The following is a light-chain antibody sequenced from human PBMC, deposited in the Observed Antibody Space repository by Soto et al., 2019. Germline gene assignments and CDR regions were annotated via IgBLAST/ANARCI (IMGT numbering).Light chain of an antibody. V-gene: IGKV3-20*01. CDR1: QTIRSNY. CDR2: GAS. J-gene: IGKJ1*01. CDR3: QQYGSSPWT. Sequence: ETVLTQSPGTLSSSPGDRATLSCRASQTIRSNYLAWYRQTPGQAPRLLIYGASNRTTVIAYRFSGSGSGTDFTLIISRLEPEDFALYYCQQYGSSPWTFGHGTKVEIK.